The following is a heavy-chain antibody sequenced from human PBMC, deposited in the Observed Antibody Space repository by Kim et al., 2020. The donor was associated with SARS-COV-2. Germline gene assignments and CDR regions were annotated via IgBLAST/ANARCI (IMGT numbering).Heavy chain of an antibody. D-gene: IGHD6-6*01. Sequence: SQTLSLTCAISGDSVSSNSAAWNWIRQSPSRGLEWLGRTYYRSKWYNDYAVSVKSRITINPDTSKNQFSLQLNSVTPEDTAVYYCAKARLAARWGYYYYMDVWGKGTTVAVS. CDR1: GDSVSSNSAA. V-gene: IGHV6-1*01. CDR3: AKARLAARWGYYYYMDV. CDR2: TYYRSKWYN. J-gene: IGHJ6*03.